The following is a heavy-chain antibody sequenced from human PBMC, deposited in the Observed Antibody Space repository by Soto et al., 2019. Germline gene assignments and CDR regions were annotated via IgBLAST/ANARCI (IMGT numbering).Heavy chain of an antibody. V-gene: IGHV4-31*03. J-gene: IGHJ5*02. CDR1: GGSISSGGYY. Sequence: SETLSLTCTVSGGSISSGGYYWSWIRQHPGKGLEWIGYIYYSGSTYYNPSLKSRVTISVDTSKNQFSLKLSSVTAADTAVFYCARDYCGGDCYLNWFDPWGQGTLVTVSS. CDR3: ARDYCGGDCYLNWFDP. CDR2: IYYSGST. D-gene: IGHD2-21*02.